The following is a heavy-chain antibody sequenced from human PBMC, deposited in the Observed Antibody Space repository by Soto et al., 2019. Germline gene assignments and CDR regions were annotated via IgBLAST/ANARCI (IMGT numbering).Heavy chain of an antibody. CDR3: ARASHDILTAPPCVWYFYP. D-gene: IGHD3-9*01. V-gene: IGHV4-34*01. Sequence: QVQLQQWGAGPLRPLETLSLTCGVSGGSFSGYYWAWIRQSPGKGLEWMGEINDRGSTNYNPSRKSRVTISVHTSQSHYSLKLRSVTAADTPVYSCARASHDILTAPPCVWYFYPCPRGTLVPVSS. CDR1: GGSFSGYY. J-gene: IGHJ2*01. CDR2: INDRGST.